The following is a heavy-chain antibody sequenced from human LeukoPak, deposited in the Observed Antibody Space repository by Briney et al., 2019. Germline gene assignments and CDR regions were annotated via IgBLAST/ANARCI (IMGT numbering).Heavy chain of an antibody. J-gene: IGHJ6*02. CDR3: ARSDTAMVSPYGMDV. CDR1: GYSFSSKY. Sequence: ASVKVSCKASGYSFSSKYIHWVRQGPGQELEWLGIINPSDGTTVYAQNFQGRGTMTTDTSTRTVYMELSSLRAEDTAVYYCARSDTAMVSPYGMDVWGQGTTVTVSS. CDR2: INPSDGTT. V-gene: IGHV1-46*01. D-gene: IGHD5-18*01.